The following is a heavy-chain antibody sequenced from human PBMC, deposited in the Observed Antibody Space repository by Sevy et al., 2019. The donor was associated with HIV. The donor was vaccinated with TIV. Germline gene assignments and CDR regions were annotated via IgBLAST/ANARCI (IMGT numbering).Heavy chain of an antibody. CDR2: IIPIFGSA. D-gene: IGHD3-16*01. V-gene: IGHV1-69*13. J-gene: IGHJ5*02. CDR1: GXTXXXXX. CDR3: ARGGGLSPHXXXXP. Sequence: ASVKVSCXASGXTXXXXXXTWVRQAPGQGLEXMGEIIPIFGSANYGQTFQGRVTMTADQSTSTAYMELSSLRSDDTAVYYCARGGGLSPHXXXXPWGQXTLVTVSS.